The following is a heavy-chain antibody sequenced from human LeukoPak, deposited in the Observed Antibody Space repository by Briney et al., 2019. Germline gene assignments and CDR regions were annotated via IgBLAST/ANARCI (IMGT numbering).Heavy chain of an antibody. J-gene: IGHJ5*01. CDR2: IYYSGST. Sequence: SETLSLTCTVSGGSISSSSYYWGWIRQPPGKGLEWIGSIYYSGSTDYNPSLKSRVTIAVDTSRNNFSLRLTSVTAADTAVYYCARSENVDTATGWFDSWGQGTLVTVSS. D-gene: IGHD5-18*01. CDR3: ARSENVDTATGWFDS. CDR1: GGSISSSSYY. V-gene: IGHV4-39*07.